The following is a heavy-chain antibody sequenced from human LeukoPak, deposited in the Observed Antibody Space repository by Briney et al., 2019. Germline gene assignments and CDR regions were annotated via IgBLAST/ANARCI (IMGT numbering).Heavy chain of an antibody. V-gene: IGHV3-23*01. CDR1: GFTFSSYG. Sequence: GGSLRLSCAASGFTFSSYGMHWVRQAPGKGLEWVSAISGSGGSTYYADSVKGRFTISRDNSKNTLYLQMNSLRAEDTAVYYCAKADTGYSYGFDFDYWGQGTLVTVSS. D-gene: IGHD5-18*01. CDR3: AKADTGYSYGFDFDY. CDR2: ISGSGGST. J-gene: IGHJ4*02.